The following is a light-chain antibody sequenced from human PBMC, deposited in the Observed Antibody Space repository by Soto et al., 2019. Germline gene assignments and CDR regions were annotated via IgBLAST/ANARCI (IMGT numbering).Light chain of an antibody. J-gene: IGLJ3*02. CDR2: EVS. CDR3: CSYAGRSIWV. V-gene: IGLV2-23*02. CDR1: SSDVGGYNY. Sequence: QSALTQPASVSGSPGQSISISCTGTSSDVGGYNYVSWYQQHPGKAPKLLIYEVSKRPSGISNRFSGSKSGNTASLTISGLQTEDEADYYCCSYAGRSIWVFGGGTKLTVL.